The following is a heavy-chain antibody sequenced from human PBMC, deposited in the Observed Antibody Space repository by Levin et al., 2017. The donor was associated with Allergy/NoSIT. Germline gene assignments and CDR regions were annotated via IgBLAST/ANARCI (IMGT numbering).Heavy chain of an antibody. CDR3: ARDREPDAFDI. CDR1: GFTFSSYS. J-gene: IGHJ3*02. V-gene: IGHV3-21*01. D-gene: IGHD1-14*01. CDR2: ISSSSSYI. Sequence: GESLKISCAASGFTFSSYSMNWVRQAPGKGLEWVSSISSSSSYIYYADSVKGRFTISRDNAKNSLYLQMNSLRAEDTAVYYCARDREPDAFDIWGQGTMVTVSS.